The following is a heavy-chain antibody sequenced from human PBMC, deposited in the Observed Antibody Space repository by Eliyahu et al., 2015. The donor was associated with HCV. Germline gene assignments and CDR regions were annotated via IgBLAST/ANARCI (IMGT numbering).Heavy chain of an antibody. CDR3: ATDYGYFQR. D-gene: IGHD4-17*01. CDR2: IESNIDGGAT. V-gene: IGHV3-15*04. CDR1: GFTFXDAW. Sequence: EVRLVESXGXLVKXGGSLRLSWAGSGFTFXDAWXSWVRQXPGKGLEWIGRIESNIDGGATEYAAHLKDRFTISRDDSKDEMYLQMNSLKSDDTGVYFCATDYGYFQRWGQGTLVSVSS. J-gene: IGHJ1*01.